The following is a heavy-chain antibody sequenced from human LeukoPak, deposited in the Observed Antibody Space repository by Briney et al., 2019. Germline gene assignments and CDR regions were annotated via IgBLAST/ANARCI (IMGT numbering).Heavy chain of an antibody. V-gene: IGHV3-23*01. J-gene: IGHJ5*02. CDR3: AKDYGDYVGDWFDP. CDR1: GLTFSSYA. Sequence: GGSLRLSCAASGLTFSSYAMSWVRQAPGKGLEWVSAISGSGGSTYYADSVKGRFTISRDDSKNTLYLQMNSLRAEDTAVYYCAKDYGDYVGDWFDPWGQGTLVTVSS. CDR2: ISGSGGST. D-gene: IGHD4-17*01.